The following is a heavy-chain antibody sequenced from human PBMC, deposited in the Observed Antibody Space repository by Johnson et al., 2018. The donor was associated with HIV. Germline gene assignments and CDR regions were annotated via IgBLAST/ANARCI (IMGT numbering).Heavy chain of an antibody. D-gene: IGHD6-6*01. J-gene: IGHJ3*02. CDR3: AREWGIAARRGGAFDI. V-gene: IGHV3-30-3*01. Sequence: QVQLVESGGGVVQPGRSLRLSCAASGFTFSSSAMHWVRRAPGKGLEWVAVISYDGSNKYYADSVKGRFTISRDNSKNTLYLQMNSLRAEDTAVYYCAREWGIAARRGGAFDIWGQGTMVTVSS. CDR2: ISYDGSNK. CDR1: GFTFSSSA.